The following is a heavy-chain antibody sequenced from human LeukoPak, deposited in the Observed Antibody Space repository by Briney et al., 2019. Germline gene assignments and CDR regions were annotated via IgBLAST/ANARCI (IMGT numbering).Heavy chain of an antibody. Sequence: PGVSLRLSCAASGFTVSTSYLSWVRQARGKGLEWVSAIYSGGSTYYADSVRDRFTISRDSSQNTLYLQMNSLRAEDTALYHCARGSLEAVAHTAYYYFDYWGQGTLVTVSS. D-gene: IGHD6-19*01. CDR3: ARGSLEAVAHTAYYYFDY. V-gene: IGHV3-53*01. CDR1: GFTVSTSY. CDR2: IYSGGST. J-gene: IGHJ4*02.